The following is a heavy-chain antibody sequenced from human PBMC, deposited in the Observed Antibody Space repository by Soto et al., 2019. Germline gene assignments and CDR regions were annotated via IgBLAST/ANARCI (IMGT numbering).Heavy chain of an antibody. V-gene: IGHV1-18*01. Sequence: ASAEACCKASGYTINNYGFRWVRQAPGQGLEWMGWISGYNGNTKYSQKFQGRVTITRDTSTSTAYMELRSLRSDDTAVYYCARDPPTIASAGREDYWGQGTLVTVSS. CDR3: ARDPPTIASAGREDY. J-gene: IGHJ4*02. CDR1: GYTINNYG. D-gene: IGHD6-13*01. CDR2: ISGYNGNT.